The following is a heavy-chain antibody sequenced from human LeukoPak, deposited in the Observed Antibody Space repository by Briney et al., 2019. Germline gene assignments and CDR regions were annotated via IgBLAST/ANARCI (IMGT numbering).Heavy chain of an antibody. D-gene: IGHD4-4*01. V-gene: IGHV4-59*08. CDR2: IHYSGST. J-gene: IGHJ6*01. CDR3: ARLVGTTSYYYGMDV. Sequence: SETLSLTCTVSGGSISSYYWSWIRQPPGKGLEGIGYIHYSGSTNYNPSLKSRVAISVDTSKNQFSLKLSSVTAADTAVYYCARLVGTTSYYYGMDVWGQGTTVTVSS. CDR1: GGSISSYY.